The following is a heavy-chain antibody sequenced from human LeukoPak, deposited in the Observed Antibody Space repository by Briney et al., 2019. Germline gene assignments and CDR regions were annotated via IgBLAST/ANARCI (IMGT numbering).Heavy chain of an antibody. D-gene: IGHD2-21*02. CDR3: VREGTPATANY. CDR1: GFNFANHA. V-gene: IGHV3-23*01. CDR2: ISGGGDIT. Sequence: GGSLRLSCAASGFNFANHAMSWVRQTPGKGLEWVSAISGGGDITYYADSVTGRFTISRDNSKDTLFLQMHSLRPGDTAVYYCVREGTPATANYWGQGTLVTISS. J-gene: IGHJ4*02.